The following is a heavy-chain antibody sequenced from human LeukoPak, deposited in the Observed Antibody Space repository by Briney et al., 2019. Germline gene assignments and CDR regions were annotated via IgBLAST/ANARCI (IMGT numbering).Heavy chain of an antibody. Sequence: PSETLSLTCTVSGGSISSGGYYWSWIRQPPGKGLEWIGYIYYSGSTNYNPSLKSRVTISVDTSKNQFSLKLSSVTAADTAVYYCARHGDYDSSGYPNKNFDYWGQGTLVTVSS. D-gene: IGHD3-22*01. CDR3: ARHGDYDSSGYPNKNFDY. J-gene: IGHJ4*02. V-gene: IGHV4-61*08. CDR2: IYYSGST. CDR1: GGSISSGGYY.